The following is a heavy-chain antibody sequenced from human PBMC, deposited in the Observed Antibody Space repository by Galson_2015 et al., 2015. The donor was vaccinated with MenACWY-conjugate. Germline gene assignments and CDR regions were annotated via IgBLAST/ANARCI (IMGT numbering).Heavy chain of an antibody. CDR1: GFTFSAYY. J-gene: IGHJ6*02. CDR2: ISSNNRDT. V-gene: IGHV3-11*06. D-gene: IGHD3-3*01. Sequence: SLRLSCAASGFTFSAYYMSWIRHTPGKGLEWVSYISSNNRDTNYAESVRGRFTISRDNAKNLLYLQMNSLGAEDTAVYYCARGGVTILGVVLYGMDVWGQGTTVTVSS. CDR3: ARGGVTILGVVLYGMDV.